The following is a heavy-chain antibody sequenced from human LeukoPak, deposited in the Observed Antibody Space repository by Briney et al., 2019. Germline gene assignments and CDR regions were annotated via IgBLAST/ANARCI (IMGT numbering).Heavy chain of an antibody. CDR2: IYYSGST. D-gene: IGHD3-16*01. CDR1: GGSISSSSYY. J-gene: IGHJ4*02. CDR3: AGHSAYFIPFDY. Sequence: PSETLSLTCTVSGGSISSSSYYWGWIRQPPGKGLEWIGNIYYSGSTYYNPSLESRVTISVDTSKNQFSLKLSSVTAADTAVYYCAGHSAYFIPFDYWGQGTLVAVSS. V-gene: IGHV4-39*01.